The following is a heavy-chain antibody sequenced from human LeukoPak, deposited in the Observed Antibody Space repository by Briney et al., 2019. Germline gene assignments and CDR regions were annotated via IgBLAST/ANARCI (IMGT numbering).Heavy chain of an antibody. Sequence: GASVKVSCKVSGYTLTELPMHWVRQAPGKGLEWMGGFDPEDGETIYAQKFQGRVTMTEDTSTDTAYMELSSLRSEDTAVYYCVSSSSWYFDYWGQGTLVTVSS. D-gene: IGHD6-6*01. V-gene: IGHV1-24*01. CDR3: VSSSSWYFDY. J-gene: IGHJ4*02. CDR1: GYTLTELP. CDR2: FDPEDGET.